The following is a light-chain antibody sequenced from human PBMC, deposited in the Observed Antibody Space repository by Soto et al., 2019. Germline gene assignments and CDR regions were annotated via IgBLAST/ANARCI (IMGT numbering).Light chain of an antibody. CDR1: NIGSKS. Sequence: VLTQPPSVSVAPGKTARITCGGNNIGSKSVHWYQQKPGQAPVLVIYYDSDRPSGIPERFSGSNSGNTATLTISRVEAGDEADYYCQVWDSSSDHPVVFGGGTKVTVL. CDR3: QVWDSSSDHPVV. CDR2: YDS. V-gene: IGLV3-21*04. J-gene: IGLJ2*01.